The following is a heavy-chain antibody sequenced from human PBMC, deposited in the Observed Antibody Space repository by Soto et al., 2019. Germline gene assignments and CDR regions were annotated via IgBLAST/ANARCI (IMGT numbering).Heavy chain of an antibody. CDR2: LYNTGST. D-gene: IGHD2-21*02. J-gene: IGHJ6*02. V-gene: IGHV4-59*01. Sequence: QVRLQESGPGLVKPSETLSLTCTVSGASISRYYWSWIRQSPGKGLEWIGYLYNTGSTIYNPSLKSRVTILVDTSKNQISLKMNSVTAADTAVYYCARDLWGYCGGDCYPLDVWGQGTTVTVSS. CDR3: ARDLWGYCGGDCYPLDV. CDR1: GASISRYY.